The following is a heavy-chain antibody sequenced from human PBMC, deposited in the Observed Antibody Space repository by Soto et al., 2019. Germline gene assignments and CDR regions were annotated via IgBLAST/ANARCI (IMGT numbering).Heavy chain of an antibody. CDR1: GGTFSSYA. CDR2: IIPIFGTA. J-gene: IGHJ4*02. D-gene: IGHD2-8*01. Sequence: GASVKVSCKASGGTFSSYAISWVRQAPGQGLEWMGGIIPIFGTANYAQKFQGRVTITADKSTSTAYMELSSLRSEDTAVYYCARVSWVYAGRTPHFDYWGQGTLVTVS. V-gene: IGHV1-69*06. CDR3: ARVSWVYAGRTPHFDY.